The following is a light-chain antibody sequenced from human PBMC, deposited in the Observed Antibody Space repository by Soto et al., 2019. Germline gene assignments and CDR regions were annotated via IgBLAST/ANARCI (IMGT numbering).Light chain of an antibody. CDR2: KAS. CDR1: QSISSW. J-gene: IGKJ1*01. V-gene: IGKV1-5*03. Sequence: DIQMTQSPSTLSASVGDRVNITCRATQSISSWLAWYQQKPGKAPKLLIYKASSLESGVPSRFSGSGSGTEFTLTISSLQSDDFATYYCQQYNSYPWTFGQGTKVDIK. CDR3: QQYNSYPWT.